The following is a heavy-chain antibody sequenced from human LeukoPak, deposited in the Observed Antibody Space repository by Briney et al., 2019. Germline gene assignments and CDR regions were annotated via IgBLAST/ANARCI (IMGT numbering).Heavy chain of an antibody. J-gene: IGHJ4*02. Sequence: PLETLSLTCTVSGGSISNYYWTWLRQPPGKGLEWIGYIFHSGSTKYNPSLQSRVTISVDTSKNRFSLKLSSVTAADTAVYYCARHSPTYYDFDYWGQGTLVTVSS. D-gene: IGHD3-10*01. CDR1: GGSISNYY. CDR2: IFHSGST. V-gene: IGHV4-59*08. CDR3: ARHSPTYYDFDY.